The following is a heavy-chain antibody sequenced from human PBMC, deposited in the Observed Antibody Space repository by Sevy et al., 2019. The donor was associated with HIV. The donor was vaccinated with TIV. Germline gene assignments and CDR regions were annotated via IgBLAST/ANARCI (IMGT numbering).Heavy chain of an antibody. V-gene: IGHV3-23*01. CDR3: AKDVTGSLGYYDY. Sequence: GGSLRLSCAASGFTFSSYAMSWVRQAPGKGLEWVSAISGSGGSTYYADSVKGRFTISRDNSKNTLYLQMNSLRAEDTAVYYWAKDVTGSLGYYDYWGQGTLVTVSS. J-gene: IGHJ4*02. CDR2: ISGSGGST. D-gene: IGHD2-15*01. CDR1: GFTFSSYA.